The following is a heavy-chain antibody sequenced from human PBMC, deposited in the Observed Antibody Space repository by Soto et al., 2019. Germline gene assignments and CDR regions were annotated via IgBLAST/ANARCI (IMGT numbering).Heavy chain of an antibody. CDR1: GFTVSSNY. V-gene: IGHV3-53*01. Sequence: GGSLRLSCAASGFTVSSNYMSWVRQAPGKGLEWVSVIYSGGSTYYADSVKGRFTISRDNSKNTLYLQMNSLRAEDTAVYYCARVRQGLRYFDWLGFDYWGQGTLVTVS. D-gene: IGHD3-9*01. CDR2: IYSGGST. J-gene: IGHJ4*02. CDR3: ARVRQGLRYFDWLGFDY.